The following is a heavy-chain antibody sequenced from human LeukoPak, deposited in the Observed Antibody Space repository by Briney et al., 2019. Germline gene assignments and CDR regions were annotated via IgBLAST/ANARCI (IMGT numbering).Heavy chain of an antibody. CDR1: GFTFSDYY. Sequence: GGSLRLSCAASGFTFSDYYMSWIRQAPGKGLEWVSYISSSGSTIYYADSVKGRFTISRDNAKNSLYLQMNSLRSEDTAVYYCARGRNYYDSSDYYEGDAFDIWGQGTMVTVSS. CDR2: ISSSGSTI. CDR3: ARGRNYYDSSDYYEGDAFDI. J-gene: IGHJ3*02. V-gene: IGHV3-11*01. D-gene: IGHD3-22*01.